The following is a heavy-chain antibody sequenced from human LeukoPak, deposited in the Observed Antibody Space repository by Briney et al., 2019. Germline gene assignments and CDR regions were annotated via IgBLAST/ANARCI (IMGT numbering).Heavy chain of an antibody. Sequence: GSLRLSCAASGFTFTTYWMSWVRQAPGKGLEWVANIKQDGSETYYLDSVKGRFTISRDNAKNSLYLQMNSLRAEDTAVYYCARDSSESYDKIDYWGQGTLVTVSS. V-gene: IGHV3-7*01. CDR1: GFTFTTYW. CDR3: ARDSSESYDKIDY. J-gene: IGHJ4*02. CDR2: IKQDGSET. D-gene: IGHD6-19*01.